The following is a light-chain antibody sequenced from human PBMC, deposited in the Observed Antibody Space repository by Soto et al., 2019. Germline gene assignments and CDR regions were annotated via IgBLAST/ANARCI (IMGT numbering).Light chain of an antibody. V-gene: IGKV3-20*01. Sequence: DIVLTQSPGTLSLSPGDRATLSCRAIQSVSTGSLTCDQQNPSQAPRLLIYRASSRTTSIQDRFSGSGAGTNFTLTISGLEPEDFAVYYCEQYGNPRGTVGQGTKVDIK. CDR1: QSVSTGS. J-gene: IGKJ1*01. CDR2: RAS. CDR3: EQYGNPRGT.